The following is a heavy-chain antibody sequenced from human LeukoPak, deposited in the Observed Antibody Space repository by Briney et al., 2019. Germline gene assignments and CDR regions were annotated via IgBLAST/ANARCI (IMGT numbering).Heavy chain of an antibody. J-gene: IGHJ6*03. D-gene: IGHD1-26*01. CDR1: GFTFSSYS. CDR2: ISSSSSYI. Sequence: GGSLRLSCAASGFTFSSYSMNWVRQAPGKGLEWVSSISSSSSYIYYADSVKGRFTISRDNSKNTLYLQMNSLRAEDTAVFYCARDAGLRGSYYSDYYYYMDVWGKGTTVTVSS. V-gene: IGHV3-21*01. CDR3: ARDAGLRGSYYSDYYYYMDV.